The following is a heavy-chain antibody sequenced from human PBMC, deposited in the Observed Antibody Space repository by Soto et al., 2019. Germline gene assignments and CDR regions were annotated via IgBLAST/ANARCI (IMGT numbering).Heavy chain of an antibody. CDR2: IKEYGSEK. CDR3: ARNPGYCSGGSCQIRPAPHYYFDF. J-gene: IGHJ4*02. V-gene: IGHV3-7*01. CDR1: GFTIRSHG. Sequence: QRLWWAASGFTIRSHGGNWVSQAPGKWLEGVANIKEYGSEKCYVDFVRGRFTVSRYNAKNSLSLQMNSLRAEDTAVYYCARNPGYCSGGSCQIRPAPHYYFDFWGPGTFVSGSS. D-gene: IGHD2-15*01.